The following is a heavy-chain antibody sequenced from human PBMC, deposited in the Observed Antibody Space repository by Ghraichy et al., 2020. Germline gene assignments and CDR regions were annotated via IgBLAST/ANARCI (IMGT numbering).Heavy chain of an antibody. D-gene: IGHD2-2*01. J-gene: IGHJ5*02. Sequence: SETLSLTCTVSGGSVSSGSYYWSWIRQPPGKGLEWIGYIYYSGSTNYNPSLKSRVTISVDTSKNQFSLKLSSVTAADTAVYYCARVRLGYCSSTSCLDPWGQGTLVTVSS. CDR2: IYYSGST. CDR1: GGSVSSGSYY. CDR3: ARVRLGYCSSTSCLDP. V-gene: IGHV4-61*01.